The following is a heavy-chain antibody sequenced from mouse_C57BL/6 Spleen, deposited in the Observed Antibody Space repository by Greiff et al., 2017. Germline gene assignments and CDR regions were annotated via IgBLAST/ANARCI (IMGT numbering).Heavy chain of an antibody. CDR1: GYSITSGYY. CDR3: TRELEDVGVGY. J-gene: IGHJ3*01. V-gene: IGHV3-6*01. CDR2: ISYDGSN. Sequence: DVQLQESGPGLVKPSQSLSLTCSVTGYSITSGYYWNWIRQFPGNKLEWMGYISYDGSNNYNPSLKNRISITRDTSKNQFFLKLNSVTTEDTAKCYCTRELEDVGVGYRGQGALVTVAA.